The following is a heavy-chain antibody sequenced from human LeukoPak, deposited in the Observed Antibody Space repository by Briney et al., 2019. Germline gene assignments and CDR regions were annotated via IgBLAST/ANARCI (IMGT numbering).Heavy chain of an antibody. J-gene: IGHJ4*02. CDR3: AREVTMVRGVILSIKYFDY. Sequence: GGSLRLSCAASGFTFSSYTMNWVRQAPGKGLEWVSSITGSNIYIFYADSVKGRFTISRDNAKNSLFLQMNSLRAEDMAVYYCAREVTMVRGVILSIKYFDYWGQGTLVTVSS. D-gene: IGHD3-10*01. CDR1: GFTFSSYT. CDR2: ITGSNIYI. V-gene: IGHV3-21*01.